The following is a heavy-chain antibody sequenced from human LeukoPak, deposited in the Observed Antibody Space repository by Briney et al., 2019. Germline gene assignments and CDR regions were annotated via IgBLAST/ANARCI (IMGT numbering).Heavy chain of an antibody. D-gene: IGHD6-13*01. CDR3: AKGSGGSWYREYFQH. V-gene: IGHV3-23*01. CDR2: ISGSGAT. J-gene: IGHJ1*01. CDR1: GFTFSTSA. Sequence: PGGSLRLSCAASGFTFSTSAMTWVRQAPGKGLEWVSGISGSGATDYADSVKGRFTISRDNSKNTLYLQINSLRAEDTAVYYCAKGSGGSWYREYFQHWGQGTPVAVSS.